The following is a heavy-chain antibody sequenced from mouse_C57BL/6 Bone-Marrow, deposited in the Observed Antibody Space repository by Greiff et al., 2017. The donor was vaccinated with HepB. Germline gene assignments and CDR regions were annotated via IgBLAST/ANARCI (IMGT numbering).Heavy chain of an antibody. Sequence: QVHVKQPGAELVKPGASVKMSCKASGYTFTSYWITWVKQRPGQGLEWIGDIYPGSGSTNYNEKFKSKATLTVDTSSSTAYMQLSSLTSEDSAVYYCARGDYDYDYYARDYWGQGTSVTVSS. V-gene: IGHV1-55*01. D-gene: IGHD2-4*01. J-gene: IGHJ4*01. CDR2: IYPGSGST. CDR1: GYTFTSYW. CDR3: ARGDYDYDYYARDY.